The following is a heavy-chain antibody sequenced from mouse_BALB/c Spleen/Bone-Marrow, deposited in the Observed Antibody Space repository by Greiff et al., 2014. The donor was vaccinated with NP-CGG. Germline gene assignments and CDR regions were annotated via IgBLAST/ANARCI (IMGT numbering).Heavy chain of an antibody. D-gene: IGHD6-2*01. J-gene: IGHJ4*01. CDR3: ARSLSRYAMDY. V-gene: IGHV1S56*01. CDR1: GYTFTSCY. CDR2: IYPGNVNT. Sequence: QVQLKQSGPELVKPGASVRISCKASGYTFTSCYIHWVKQRPGQGLEWIGWIYPGNVNTKYNEKFKGKATLTADKSSSTAYMQLSSLTSEDSAVYFCARSLSRYAMDYWGQGTSVTVSS.